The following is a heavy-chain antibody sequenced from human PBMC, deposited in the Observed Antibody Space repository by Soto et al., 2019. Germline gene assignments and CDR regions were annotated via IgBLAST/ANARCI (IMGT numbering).Heavy chain of an antibody. CDR1: GFTFSSYW. Sequence: EVQLVESGGGLVQPGGSLRLSCAASGFTFSSYWMSWVRQAPGKGLQWVANIKQDGREQNYVDSVKGPFTISRDNAKNSLYLKMNSLRAEDTAVYYCGKYLGDWDSVSYSYDYWGQGTLVTVSS. V-gene: IGHV3-7*02. CDR3: GKYLGDWDSVSYSYDY. D-gene: IGHD1-26*01. J-gene: IGHJ4*02. CDR2: IKQDGREQ.